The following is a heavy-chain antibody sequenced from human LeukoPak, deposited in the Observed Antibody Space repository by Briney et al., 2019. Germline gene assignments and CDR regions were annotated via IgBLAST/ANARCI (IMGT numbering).Heavy chain of an antibody. Sequence: SVKVSCKASGGTFSSYAISWVRQAPGQGLEWMGGIIPIFGTANYAQKFQGRVTITTDESTSTAYMELSSLRSEDTAVYYCARNKDSSSFRFDPWGQGTLVTVSS. CDR1: GGTFSSYA. CDR3: ARNKDSSSFRFDP. J-gene: IGHJ5*02. CDR2: IIPIFGTA. V-gene: IGHV1-69*05. D-gene: IGHD6-13*01.